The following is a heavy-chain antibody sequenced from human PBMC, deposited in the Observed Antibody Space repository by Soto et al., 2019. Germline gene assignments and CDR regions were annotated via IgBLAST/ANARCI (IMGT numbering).Heavy chain of an antibody. CDR2: ISAYNGNT. D-gene: IGHD6-6*01. CDR1: GYTFRNYG. V-gene: IGHV1-18*01. CDR3: ARAGRQFVPNSDNFDI. Sequence: QVQLVQSGAELKKPGASVKVSCKASGYTFRNYGINWVRQAPGQGLEWMGWISAYNGNTKYAQKFKGRVTLATDTPTTTAYMELGSLKSDDTAVYYCARAGRQFVPNSDNFDIGGQGTTVTFSS. J-gene: IGHJ3*02.